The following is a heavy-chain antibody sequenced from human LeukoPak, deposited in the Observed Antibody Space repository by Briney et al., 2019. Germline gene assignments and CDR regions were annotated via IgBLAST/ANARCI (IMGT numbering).Heavy chain of an antibody. CDR1: GFTFSSYG. J-gene: IGHJ4*02. CDR3: AKDLRSSADSKMGAADY. D-gene: IGHD1-26*01. V-gene: IGHV3-23*01. CDR2: ISGSGGST. Sequence: GGTLRLSCAASGFTFSSYGMSWVRQAPVKGLEWVSAISGSGGSTYYADSVKGRFTISRDNSKNTLYLQMHSLRAEDTAVYYCAKDLRSSADSKMGAADYWGQGTLVTVSS.